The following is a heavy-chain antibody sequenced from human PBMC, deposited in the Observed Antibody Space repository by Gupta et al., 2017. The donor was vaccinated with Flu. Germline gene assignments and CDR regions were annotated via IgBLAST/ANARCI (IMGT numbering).Heavy chain of an antibody. V-gene: IGHV3-23*01. Sequence: EVQLLESGGGLVQPGGSLRLSCAASGFTFSSYALSWVRPAPGKGLEWVSAISGSGGSTYYADSVKGRFTISRDNSKNTLYLQMNSLRAEDTAVYYCANVRGLGPYDYWGQGTLVTVSS. CDR3: ANVRGLGPYDY. CDR1: GFTFSSYA. CDR2: ISGSGGST. J-gene: IGHJ4*02. D-gene: IGHD3-10*01.